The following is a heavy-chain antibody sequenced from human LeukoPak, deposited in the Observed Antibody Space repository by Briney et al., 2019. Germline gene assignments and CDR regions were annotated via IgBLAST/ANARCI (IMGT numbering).Heavy chain of an antibody. V-gene: IGHV3-74*01. J-gene: IGHJ4*02. Sequence: GGSLRLSCAASGFTFSSYWMNWVRQAPGKGLVWVSRIASDGSSTTYADSVKGRFSISRDNAKNTLYLQMNSLRVEDTAVYYCARGTVPDFWGQGTLVTVSS. CDR1: GFTFSSYW. D-gene: IGHD3-10*01. CDR2: IASDGSST. CDR3: ARGTVPDF.